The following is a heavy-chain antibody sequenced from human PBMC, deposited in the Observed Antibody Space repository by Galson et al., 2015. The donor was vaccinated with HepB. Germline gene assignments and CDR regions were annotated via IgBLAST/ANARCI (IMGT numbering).Heavy chain of an antibody. V-gene: IGHV6-1*01. J-gene: IGHJ5*02. CDR3: ARSIHLGRGFSS. CDR2: TYYRSKWSN. D-gene: IGHD7-27*01. CDR1: GDSVSSNTVG. Sequence: CAISGDSVSSNTVGWNWIRQSPSRGLEWLGRTYYRSKWSNAYAETVQSRITINPDTSKNQISLQLNSVTPDDTAVYYCARSIHLGRGFSSWGQGTLVTGSS.